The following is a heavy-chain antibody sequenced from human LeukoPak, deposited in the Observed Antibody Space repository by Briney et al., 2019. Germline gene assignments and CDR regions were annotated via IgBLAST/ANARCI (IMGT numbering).Heavy chain of an antibody. CDR1: GFTFDDYA. CDR3: AKDAMMRMGYFDY. D-gene: IGHD3-22*01. CDR2: ISWNSGSI. V-gene: IGHV3-9*01. J-gene: IGHJ4*02. Sequence: PGGSLRLSCAASGFTFDDYAMHWVRQAPGKGLEWVSGISWNSGSIGYADSVKGRFTISRDNAKNSLYLQMNSLRAEDTALYYCAKDAMMRMGYFDYWGQGTLVTVSS.